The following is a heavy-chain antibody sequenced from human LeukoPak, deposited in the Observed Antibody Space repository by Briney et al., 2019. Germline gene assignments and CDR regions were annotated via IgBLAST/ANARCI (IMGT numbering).Heavy chain of an antibody. V-gene: IGHV1-8*01. D-gene: IGHD3-16*02. Sequence: SVKXSCKASXXTXXSXXINWVRXATGQGLXXMGWMNPNSGNTGYAQKFQGRVTMTRNTSISTAYMELSSLRSEDTAVYYCARGGSYYFDYWGQGTLVTVSS. J-gene: IGHJ4*02. CDR3: ARGGSYYFDY. CDR1: XXTXXSXX. CDR2: MNPNSGNT.